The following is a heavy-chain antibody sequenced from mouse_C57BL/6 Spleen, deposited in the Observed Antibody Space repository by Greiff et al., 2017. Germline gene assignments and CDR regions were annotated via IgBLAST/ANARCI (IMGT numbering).Heavy chain of an antibody. J-gene: IGHJ4*01. CDR3: ARHTPADYYYMEG. CDR1: GYTFTGYW. Sequence: QVQLQQSGAELMKPGASVKLSCKATGYTFTGYWIEWVKQRPGHVLEWIGEILPGGGSTNYNEKFKGKATITADKSSNTAYMQLSSLTTEYSAIYYGARHTPADYYYMEGGGQGTSVTVSS. CDR2: ILPGGGST. V-gene: IGHV1-9*01.